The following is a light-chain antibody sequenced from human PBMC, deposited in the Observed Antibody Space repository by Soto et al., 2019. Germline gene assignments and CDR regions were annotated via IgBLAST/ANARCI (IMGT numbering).Light chain of an antibody. CDR3: LQALQTPHP. CDR1: QSLLHSNGYNY. Sequence: DIVMTQSPLSLPVTPGEPASISCRSSQSLLHSNGYNYLDWYLQKPVQSAQLLIYLGSNRASGVPDRFSGSGSGTDFTLRISSVEAEDVGVYYCLQALQTPHPFGQGTRLEMK. CDR2: LGS. J-gene: IGKJ5*01. V-gene: IGKV2-28*01.